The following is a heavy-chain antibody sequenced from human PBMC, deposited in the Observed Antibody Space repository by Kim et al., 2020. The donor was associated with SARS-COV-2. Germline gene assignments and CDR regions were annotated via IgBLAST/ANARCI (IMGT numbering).Heavy chain of an antibody. D-gene: IGHD3-22*01. V-gene: IGHV3-49*02. Sequence: GKGRFTHSRDDSKSIAYLQMNSLKTEDTAVYYCTRDDDYDSSGYIAPFDYWGQGTLVTVSS. J-gene: IGHJ4*02. CDR3: TRDDDYDSSGYIAPFDY.